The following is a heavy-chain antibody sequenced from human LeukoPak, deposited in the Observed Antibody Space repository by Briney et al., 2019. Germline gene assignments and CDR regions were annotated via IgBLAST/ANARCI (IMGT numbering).Heavy chain of an antibody. CDR3: ARLVSKYCSSTSCYGYRGYYYYMDV. D-gene: IGHD2-2*01. V-gene: IGHV4-34*01. CDR2: INHSGST. J-gene: IGHJ6*03. CDR1: GFSVSSNY. Sequence: PGGSLRLSCAASGFSVSSNYMSWIRQPPGKGLEWIGEINHSGSTNYNPSLKSRVTISVDTSKNQFSLKLSSVTAADTAVYYCARLVSKYCSSTSCYGYRGYYYYMDVRGKGTTVTISS.